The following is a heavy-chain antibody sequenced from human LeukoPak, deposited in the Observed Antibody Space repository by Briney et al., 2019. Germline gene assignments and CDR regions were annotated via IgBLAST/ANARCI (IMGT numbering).Heavy chain of an antibody. Sequence: SETLSLTCTVSGGSISSYYWSWIRQPPGKGLEWIGYIYYSGSTNYNPSLKSRVTISVDTSKNQFSLKLSSVTAADTAVYYCARADSGYDCLDYWGQGTLVTVPS. V-gene: IGHV4-59*01. D-gene: IGHD5-12*01. J-gene: IGHJ4*02. CDR3: ARADSGYDCLDY. CDR2: IYYSGST. CDR1: GGSISSYY.